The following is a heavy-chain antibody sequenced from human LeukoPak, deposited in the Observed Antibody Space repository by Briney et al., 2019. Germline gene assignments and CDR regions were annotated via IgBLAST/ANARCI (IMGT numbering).Heavy chain of an antibody. Sequence: GGSLRLSCAASGFTFSSYAMSWVRQAPGKGLEWVSAISGSGGSTYYADSVKGRFTISRDNSKNTLYLQMNSLRAEDTAVYYCAKKGPEVRRGYVVEVLYFDYWGQGTLVTVSS. J-gene: IGHJ4*02. CDR3: AKKGPEVRRGYVVEVLYFDY. CDR1: GFTFSSYA. CDR2: ISGSGGST. V-gene: IGHV3-23*01. D-gene: IGHD6-25*01.